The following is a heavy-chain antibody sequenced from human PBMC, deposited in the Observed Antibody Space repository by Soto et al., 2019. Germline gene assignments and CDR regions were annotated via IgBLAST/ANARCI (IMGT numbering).Heavy chain of an antibody. V-gene: IGHV5-51*01. CDR3: ARQDGGYCSGGSCYRYYYYGMDV. Sequence: GESLKISCKGSGYSFTSYWIGWVRQMPGKGLEWMGIIYPGDSDTRYSPSFQGQVTISADKSISTAYLQWSSLKASDTAMYYCARQDGGYCSGGSCYRYYYYGMDVWGQGTTVTVSS. CDR2: IYPGDSDT. D-gene: IGHD2-15*01. CDR1: GYSFTSYW. J-gene: IGHJ6*02.